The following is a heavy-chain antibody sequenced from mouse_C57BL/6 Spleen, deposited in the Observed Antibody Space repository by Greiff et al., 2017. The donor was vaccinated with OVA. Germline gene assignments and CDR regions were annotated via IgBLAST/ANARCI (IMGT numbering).Heavy chain of an antibody. CDR1: GFTFSDAW. V-gene: IGHV6-6*01. Sequence: EVQVVESGGGLVQPGGSMKLSCAASGFTFSDAWMDWVRQSPEKGLEWVAEIRNKANNHATYYAESVKGRFTISRDDSKSSVYLQMNSLRAEDTGIYYCTRGYGYDAMDYWGQGTSVTVSS. CDR2: IRNKANNHAT. J-gene: IGHJ4*01. D-gene: IGHD2-10*02. CDR3: TRGYGYDAMDY.